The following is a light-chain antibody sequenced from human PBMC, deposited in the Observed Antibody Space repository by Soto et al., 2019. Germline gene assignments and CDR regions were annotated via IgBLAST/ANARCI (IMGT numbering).Light chain of an antibody. V-gene: IGKV3-20*01. CDR1: QSVSSSY. J-gene: IGKJ1*01. CDR3: QQYGNSPWT. CDR2: DAS. Sequence: EIVLTQSPGTLSLSPGERATLSCRASQSVSSSYLAWYQQKPGQAPRLLMFDASIRATGIPDRFRGSESGTDFTLPISRREPEDFAVYYCQQYGNSPWTFGEGTKVEI.